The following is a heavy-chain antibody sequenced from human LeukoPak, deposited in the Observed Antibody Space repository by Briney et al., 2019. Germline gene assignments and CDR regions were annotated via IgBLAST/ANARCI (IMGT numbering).Heavy chain of an antibody. D-gene: IGHD3-10*01. CDR2: ININSGGT. J-gene: IGHJ4*02. CDR1: GYTFIDYY. Sequence: AAVKVSCKASGYTFIDYYMHWVRQAPGHGLEWLGWININSGGTHYVQNFQGRVTMTRETSISTAHMELDGLRYDDTAVYYCTRGGDDEGPNYFDYWGQGTLVTVS. V-gene: IGHV1-2*02. CDR3: TRGGDDEGPNYFDY.